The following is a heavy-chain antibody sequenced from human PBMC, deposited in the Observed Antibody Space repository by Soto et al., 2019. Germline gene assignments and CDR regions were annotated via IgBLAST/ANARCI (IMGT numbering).Heavy chain of an antibody. CDR3: ARDGRGGTAFRVFLDN. CDR1: KSIFTGYG. D-gene: IGHD2-15*01. CDR2: IRFDGTDE. J-gene: IGHJ4*02. Sequence: PGGSLRLSCAASKSIFTGYGMHWVRQTPGKGLEWVAVIRFDGTDEHYADSVKGRFTISRDNSKNMLYLQMNSLRVEDTALYYCARDGRGGTAFRVFLDNRCQGTLVNVS. V-gene: IGHV3-33*01.